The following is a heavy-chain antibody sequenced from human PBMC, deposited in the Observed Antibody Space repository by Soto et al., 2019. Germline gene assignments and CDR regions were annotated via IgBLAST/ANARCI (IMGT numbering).Heavy chain of an antibody. D-gene: IGHD6-13*01. V-gene: IGHV1-3*01. Sequence: ASVKVSCKASGYTFTSYAMHWVRQAPGQRLEWMGWINAGNGNTKYSQKFQGRVTITRDTSASTAYMELSSLRSEDTAVYYCARGARLPYSSPLDFGYWGQGTLVTVSS. CDR3: ARGARLPYSSPLDFGY. CDR1: GYTFTSYA. CDR2: INAGNGNT. J-gene: IGHJ4*02.